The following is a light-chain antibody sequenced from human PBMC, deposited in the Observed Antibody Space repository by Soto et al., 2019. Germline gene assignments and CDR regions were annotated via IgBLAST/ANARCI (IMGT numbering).Light chain of an antibody. CDR3: HQYENLPLA. Sequence: DIPGTRSATSLSASVGVPVAFTCRASDSIDNQLDWYQQKPGKAPMLLISDASSLEGGAPSRCSGSGSGTKFTLTSLHPQANATSSCHQYENLPLAFGGGTKVDIK. V-gene: IGKV1-5*01. CDR1: DSIDNQ. J-gene: IGKJ4*01. CDR2: DAS.